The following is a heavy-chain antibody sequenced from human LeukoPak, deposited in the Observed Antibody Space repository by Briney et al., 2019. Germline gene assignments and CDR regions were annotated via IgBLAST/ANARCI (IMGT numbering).Heavy chain of an antibody. J-gene: IGHJ2*01. CDR2: LYYRGSS. CDR1: GGSISSYS. V-gene: IGHV4-59*01. D-gene: IGHD5-18*01. CDR3: ARDRPTASVTGGFDL. Sequence: SETLSLTCTVSGGSISSYSWSWIRQPPGKGLEWIGYLYYRGSSNYNPSLKSRVTISVDTSKHQFSLKLTSVTAADTAVYYCARDRPTASVTGGFDLWGRGTLVTVSS.